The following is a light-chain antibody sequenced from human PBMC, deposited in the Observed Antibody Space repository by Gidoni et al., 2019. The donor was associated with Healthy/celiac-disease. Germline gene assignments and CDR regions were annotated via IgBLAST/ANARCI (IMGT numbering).Light chain of an antibody. CDR1: NIGSQS. Sequence: SYVLTQPPSVSVAPGKTARITCGGNNIGSQSVHWYQQKPGQAPVLVIYYDSDRPSGIPERFSGSNSGNTATLTIRRVEAGDEADYYCQVWDSSSAVFGGGTKLTVL. V-gene: IGLV3-21*04. CDR2: YDS. J-gene: IGLJ2*01. CDR3: QVWDSSSAV.